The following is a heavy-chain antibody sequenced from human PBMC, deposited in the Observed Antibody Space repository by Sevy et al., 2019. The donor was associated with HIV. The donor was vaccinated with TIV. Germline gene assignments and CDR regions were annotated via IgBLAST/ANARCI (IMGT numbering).Heavy chain of an antibody. CDR1: GDSISGYY. J-gene: IGHJ6*02. Sequence: SETLSLTCTVSGDSISGYYWSWIRQPPGKGLEWIGYFYYSGSTNYNPSLKGQVSISVDTSKNQVSLRLSSVTAADTVVYFCARTSPYFYYGMDVWGQGTPVTVSS. V-gene: IGHV4-59*01. D-gene: IGHD4-17*01. CDR3: ARTSPYFYYGMDV. CDR2: FYYSGST.